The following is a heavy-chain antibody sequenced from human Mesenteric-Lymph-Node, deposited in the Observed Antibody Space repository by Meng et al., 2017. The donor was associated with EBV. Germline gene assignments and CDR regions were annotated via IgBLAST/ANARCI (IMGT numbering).Heavy chain of an antibody. CDR3: ASGYYYDSSGYSRTFDY. Sequence: QGRLVKFWAWVRKAGASVKVSCSFSGFTITSYGIHWVQQSPGQGLEWMGWINPGNGSPSYAKKFQGRFTMTRDMSTTTAYTDLSSLTSEDMAVYYYASGYYYDSSGYSRTFDYWGQGTLVTVSS. CDR2: INPGNGSP. V-gene: IGHV1-38-4*01. J-gene: IGHJ4*02. D-gene: IGHD3-22*01. CDR1: GFTITSYG.